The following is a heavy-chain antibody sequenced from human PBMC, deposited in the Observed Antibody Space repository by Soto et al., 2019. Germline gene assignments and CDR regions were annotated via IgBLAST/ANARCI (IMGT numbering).Heavy chain of an antibody. D-gene: IGHD3-10*01. CDR2: IYYSGRT. CDR3: ARAQISGNPDY. J-gene: IGHJ4*02. V-gene: IGHV4-31*03. Sequence: SETLSLTCTVSGGSISSSSYYWGWIRQPPGKGLDWIGFIYYSGRTYYNPSLKSRVTIFVDTSKNQFSLKLSSVSAADTAVYYCARAQISGNPDYWGQGTLVTVSS. CDR1: GGSISSSSYY.